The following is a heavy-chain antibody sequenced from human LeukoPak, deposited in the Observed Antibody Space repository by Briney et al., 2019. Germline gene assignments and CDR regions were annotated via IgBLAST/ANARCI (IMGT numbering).Heavy chain of an antibody. CDR1: GGSISSSSYY. V-gene: IGHV4-39*01. CDR2: IYYSGST. D-gene: IGHD6-25*01. CDR3: ARRGSGGSEFAY. Sequence: PPETLSLTCTVSGGSISSSSYYWGWIRQPPGKGLEWIGSIYYSGSTYYNPSIKSRVTISVDTSKNQFSLKLSSVTAANTAVYYWARRGSGGSEFAYWGQGTLVTVSS. J-gene: IGHJ4*02.